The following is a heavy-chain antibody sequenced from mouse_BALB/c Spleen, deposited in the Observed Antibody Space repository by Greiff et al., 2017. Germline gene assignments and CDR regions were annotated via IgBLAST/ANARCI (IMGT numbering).Heavy chain of an antibody. J-gene: IGHJ4*01. Sequence: QVQLQQSGAELVRPGVSVKISCKGSGYTFTDYAMHWVKQSHAKSLEWIGVISTYYGDASYNQKFKGKTTMTVDKSSSTAYMELARLTSEDSAIYYCARDGYYGRSPYAMDYWGQGTSVTVSS. D-gene: IGHD1-1*01. CDR2: ISTYYGDA. V-gene: IGHV1S137*01. CDR1: GYTFTDYA. CDR3: ARDGYYGRSPYAMDY.